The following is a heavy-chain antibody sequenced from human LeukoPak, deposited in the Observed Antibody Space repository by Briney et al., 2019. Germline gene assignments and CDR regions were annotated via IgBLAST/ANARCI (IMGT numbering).Heavy chain of an antibody. CDR2: ISGYNGNT. Sequence: GASVKVSCEASGYTFTSYAISWVRQAPGQGLEWMGWISGYNGNTKYAQKVQGRVTMTTDTSTSTAYMELRSLRSDDTAVYYCARGYSYGSDYYYGMDVWGQGTTVTVSS. CDR3: ARGYSYGSDYYYGMDV. V-gene: IGHV1-18*01. D-gene: IGHD5-18*01. J-gene: IGHJ6*02. CDR1: GYTFTSYA.